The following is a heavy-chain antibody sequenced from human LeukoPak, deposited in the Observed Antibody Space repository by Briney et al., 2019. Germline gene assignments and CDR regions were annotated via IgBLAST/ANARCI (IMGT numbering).Heavy chain of an antibody. J-gene: IGHJ4*02. V-gene: IGHV3-7*01. CDR1: RFTFSNYW. Sequence: GGSLRLSCAASRFTFSNYWMSWVRQAPGKGLEWVANIKEDGNEKYYVDSVKGRFTISRDNAQNSLCLQMNSLRAEDTAVYYCARRITGILAPFDYWAQGTLVTVSS. CDR2: IKEDGNEK. CDR3: ARRITGILAPFDY. D-gene: IGHD1-20*01.